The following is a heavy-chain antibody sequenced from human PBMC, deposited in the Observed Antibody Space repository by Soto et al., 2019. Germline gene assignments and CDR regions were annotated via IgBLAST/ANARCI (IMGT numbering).Heavy chain of an antibody. D-gene: IGHD6-6*01. CDR1: GYTFTTYD. V-gene: IGHV1-8*01. CDR2: MTPNSGTP. J-gene: IGHJ4*02. Sequence: QVQLVQSGAEVKKPGASVRVSCKTSGYTFTTYDINWVRQATGQGLEWMGWMTPNSGTPGYTQKFQGGVTMTRNTSISTAYMELSSLRSEDTAVYYCARGRVAARRVLDYWGQGTLVTVSS. CDR3: ARGRVAARRVLDY.